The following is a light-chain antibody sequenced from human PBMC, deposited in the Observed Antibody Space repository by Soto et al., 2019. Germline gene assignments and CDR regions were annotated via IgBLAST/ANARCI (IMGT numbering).Light chain of an antibody. CDR3: QQYDNLPIT. J-gene: IGKJ5*01. V-gene: IGKV1-33*01. CDR2: DAS. CDR1: QDINND. Sequence: IQLTQSPSSLSASVGDRVTITCQASQDINNDLNWYQQKPGKAPKLLIYDASNLETGVPSRFSGSGSGTDFTFTISSLQPEDIATYYCQQYDNLPITFGQGTRLEIK.